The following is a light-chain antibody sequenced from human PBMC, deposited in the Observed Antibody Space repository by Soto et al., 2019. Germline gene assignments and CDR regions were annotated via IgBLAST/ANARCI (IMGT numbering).Light chain of an antibody. Sequence: DVPMTQSPSSLSAFVGVRVTITCRASQGISDHLAWFQQKPGKAPKSLIYGASSLQSGVPSKFSGSGSETVFTLTITSLQHEDCATYYCQQYHNYPDTCGGGTKVEI. CDR3: QQYHNYPDT. J-gene: IGKJ4*01. CDR1: QGISDH. CDR2: GAS. V-gene: IGKV1-16*02.